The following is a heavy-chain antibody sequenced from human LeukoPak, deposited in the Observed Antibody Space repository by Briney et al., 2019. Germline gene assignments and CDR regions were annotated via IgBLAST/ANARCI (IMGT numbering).Heavy chain of an antibody. CDR3: VRPLTTSSSGWDDAFDV. CDR2: VSPIFGTA. J-gene: IGHJ3*01. D-gene: IGHD2/OR15-2a*01. Sequence: ASVKVSCKTSGGTFSGYAISWVRQVPGQGLQWMGGVSPIFGTASYGPNFQGRVTIAADESATTTYMELSSLKSEDTAVYYCVRPLTTSSSGWDDAFDVWGQGTMVTVSS. CDR1: GGTFSGYA. V-gene: IGHV1-69*01.